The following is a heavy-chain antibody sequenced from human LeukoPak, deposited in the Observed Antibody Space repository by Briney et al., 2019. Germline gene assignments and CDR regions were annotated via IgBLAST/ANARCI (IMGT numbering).Heavy chain of an antibody. CDR3: ARDCSGGSCYGAFDI. J-gene: IGHJ3*02. Sequence: PSETLSLTCTVSGASIRSGDYYWSWIRQPPGKGLEWIGYIFDSGSTYYNPSLKSRITISVDTSENRFSLKLSSVTATDTAVYYCARDCSGGSCYGAFDIWGQGTMVTVSS. D-gene: IGHD2-15*01. CDR1: GASIRSGDYY. V-gene: IGHV4-30-4*01. CDR2: IFDSGST.